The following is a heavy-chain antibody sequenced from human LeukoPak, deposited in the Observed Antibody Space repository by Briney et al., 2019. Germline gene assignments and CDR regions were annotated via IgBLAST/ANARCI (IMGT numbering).Heavy chain of an antibody. J-gene: IGHJ4*02. CDR1: GFTVSTNY. V-gene: IGHV3-53*01. D-gene: IGHD6-19*01. CDR2: IYSGGST. Sequence: GGSLRLSCAASGFTVSTNYMNWVRQATGKALEWVSVIYSGGSTYYADSVKGRFTISRDNSKNTLYLQMNSLRAEDTAVYYCARGGIGVAGDFESWGQGTLVTVSS. CDR3: ARGGIGVAGDFES.